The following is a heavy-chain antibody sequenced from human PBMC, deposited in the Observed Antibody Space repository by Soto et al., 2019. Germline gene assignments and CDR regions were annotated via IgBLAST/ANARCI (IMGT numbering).Heavy chain of an antibody. V-gene: IGHV1-69*13. CDR2: IIPIFGTA. D-gene: IGHD3-22*01. Sequence: GASVKVSCKASGGTFSSYAISWVRQAPGQGLEWMGGIIPIFGTANYAQKFQGRVTITADESTSTAYMELSSLRSEDTAVYYCARRYYDSSGYYPNDAFDIWGQGTMVTVSS. J-gene: IGHJ3*02. CDR3: ARRYYDSSGYYPNDAFDI. CDR1: GGTFSSYA.